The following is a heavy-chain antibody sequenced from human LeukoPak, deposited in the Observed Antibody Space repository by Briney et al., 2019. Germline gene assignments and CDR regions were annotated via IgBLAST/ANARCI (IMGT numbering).Heavy chain of an antibody. CDR3: ARSLGSGWYLQSKAGTVGDWFDP. CDR1: GGSISSYY. Sequence: SETLSLTCTVSGGSISSYYWSWIRQPPGKGLEWIGYIYYSGSTNYNPSLKSRVTISVDTSKNQFSLKLSSVTAADTAVYYCARSLGSGWYLQSKAGTVGDWFDPWGQGTLVTVSS. J-gene: IGHJ5*02. CDR2: IYYSGST. V-gene: IGHV4-59*08. D-gene: IGHD6-19*01.